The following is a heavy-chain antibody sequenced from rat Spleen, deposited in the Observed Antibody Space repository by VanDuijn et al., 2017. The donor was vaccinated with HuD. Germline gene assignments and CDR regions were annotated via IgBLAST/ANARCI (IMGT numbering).Heavy chain of an antibody. Sequence: EVQLVESDGGLVQPGRSLKLSCAASGFTFSDYYMAWVRQAPTKGLEWVATISYVGKNYHRDSVQGRFTVSRDDAESNLYLQMDSLRSEDTPIYYCTTYGGLRNWFAYWGKGTLVTASS. V-gene: IGHV5-20*01. CDR3: TTYGGLRNWFAY. J-gene: IGHJ3*01. D-gene: IGHD4-1*01. CDR1: GFTFSDYY. CDR2: ISYVGKN.